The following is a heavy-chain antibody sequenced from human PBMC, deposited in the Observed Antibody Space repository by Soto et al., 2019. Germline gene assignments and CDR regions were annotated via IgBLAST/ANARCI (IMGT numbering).Heavy chain of an antibody. V-gene: IGHV1-2*04. Sequence: ASVKVSCKASGYTFTGYYMHWVRQAPGQGLEWMGWINPNSGGTNYAQKFQGWVTMTRDTSFSTAYLELSRLRSDDTAVFYCAREQYSSSSDYYYGMDVWGQGTTVTVSS. D-gene: IGHD6-6*01. CDR3: AREQYSSSSDYYYGMDV. J-gene: IGHJ6*02. CDR2: INPNSGGT. CDR1: GYTFTGYY.